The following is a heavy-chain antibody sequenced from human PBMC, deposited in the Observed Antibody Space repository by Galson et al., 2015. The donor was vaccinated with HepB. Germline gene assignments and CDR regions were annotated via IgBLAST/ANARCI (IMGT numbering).Heavy chain of an antibody. Sequence: SLRLSCAGSGFNFRNYSMNWVRQAPGKGLEWVSSISGRRTYIYYADSVKGRFTISRDNAKNLLYLQLHTLRAEDTAVYFCARPPVGYNGSVTPLYYFDLWGQGTLVSVSS. CDR3: ARPPVGYNGSVTPLYYFDL. J-gene: IGHJ4*02. D-gene: IGHD3-10*01. CDR1: GFNFRNYS. V-gene: IGHV3-21*01. CDR2: ISGRRTYI.